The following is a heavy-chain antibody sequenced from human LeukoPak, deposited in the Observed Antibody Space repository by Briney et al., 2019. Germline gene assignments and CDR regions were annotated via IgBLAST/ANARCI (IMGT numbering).Heavy chain of an antibody. J-gene: IGHJ4*02. V-gene: IGHV3-48*03. CDR3: ARDYGYSLY. Sequence: SGGSLRLSCAASGFTFSSYELNWVRQAPGKGLEWVSYISSSGSTLYYADPVKGRFTISRDYAKNSLYLQMNSLRAEDTAVYYCARDYGYSLYWGQGTLVTVSS. D-gene: IGHD5-18*01. CDR2: ISSSGSTL. CDR1: GFTFSSYE.